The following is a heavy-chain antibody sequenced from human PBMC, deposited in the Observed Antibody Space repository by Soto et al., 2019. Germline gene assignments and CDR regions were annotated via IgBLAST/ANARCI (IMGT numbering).Heavy chain of an antibody. Sequence: QLQLQESGSGLVKPSQTLSLTCAVSGGSISSGGYSWSWIRQPPGKGLEWIGYIYHSGSTYYNPSLKSRVXXSXDXXKNQFSLKLSSVTAADTAVYYCARDLPAANSLADLWGRGTLVTVSS. J-gene: IGHJ2*01. CDR2: IYHSGST. CDR3: ARDLPAANSLADL. D-gene: IGHD2-2*01. CDR1: GGSISSGGYS. V-gene: IGHV4-30-2*01.